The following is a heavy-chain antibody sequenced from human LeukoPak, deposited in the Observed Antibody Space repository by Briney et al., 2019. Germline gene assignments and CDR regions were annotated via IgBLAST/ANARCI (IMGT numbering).Heavy chain of an antibody. D-gene: IGHD1-7*01. CDR3: ARDDDWNYEDY. Sequence: GGSLRLSCAASGFTFSNYWMSWDRQAPGKGLQWVANIKQDGSEKYYVDSVKGRFTISRDNAKKSLYLQMNSLRAEDTAVYYCARDDDWNYEDYWGQGTLVTVSS. CDR2: IKQDGSEK. J-gene: IGHJ4*02. V-gene: IGHV3-7*01. CDR1: GFTFSNYW.